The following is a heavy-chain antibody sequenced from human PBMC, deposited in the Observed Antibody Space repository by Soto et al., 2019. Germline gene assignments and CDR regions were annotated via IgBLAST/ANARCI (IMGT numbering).Heavy chain of an antibody. Sequence: EVQLVESGGGLVQPGGSLRLSCAASGFTFSSYSMNWVRQAPGKGLEWVSYISSSSSPIYYADSVKGRFTISRDNAKNSLYLQMNSLRAEDTAVYYCARHPERIAEIGWFDPWGQGTLVTVSS. D-gene: IGHD6-13*01. J-gene: IGHJ5*02. CDR2: ISSSSSPI. CDR3: ARHPERIAEIGWFDP. CDR1: GFTFSSYS. V-gene: IGHV3-48*01.